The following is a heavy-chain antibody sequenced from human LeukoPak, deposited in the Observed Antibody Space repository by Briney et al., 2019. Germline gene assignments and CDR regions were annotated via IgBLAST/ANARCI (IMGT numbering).Heavy chain of an antibody. CDR3: ARSMDSYGANHFDY. D-gene: IGHD5-18*01. J-gene: IGHJ4*02. V-gene: IGHV1-69*06. Sequence: SSVNVSCKPSRGTVSRYAIRWVRQAPGQGVEGMGGIIPFFGTANYEQKFHGRVTMTAHKSTSTAYRELSRLRAEDTGVYYCARSMDSYGANHFDYWGQGTLVTVSS. CDR1: RGTVSRYA. CDR2: IIPFFGTA.